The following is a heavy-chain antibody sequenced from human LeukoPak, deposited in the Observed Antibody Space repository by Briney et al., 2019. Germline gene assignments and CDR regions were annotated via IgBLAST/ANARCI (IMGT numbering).Heavy chain of an antibody. D-gene: IGHD1-26*01. V-gene: IGHV4-4*07. CDR3: ARDVGFTKD. CDR1: GGSISGLY. J-gene: IGHJ4*02. CDR2: IYTGGGT. Sequence: SETLSLTCTVSGGSISGLYWMWIRQPAGKGLEWIGRIYTGGGTNYNPSLKSRVSMSVDTSKNQFSLKLNSVTAADTAVYFCARDVGFTKDWGQGTLVTVSS.